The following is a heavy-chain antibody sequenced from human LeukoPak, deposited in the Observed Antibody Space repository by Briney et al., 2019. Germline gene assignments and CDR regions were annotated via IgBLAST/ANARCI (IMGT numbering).Heavy chain of an antibody. D-gene: IGHD6-6*01. CDR3: ARGRYSSSSGLVWFDP. V-gene: IGHV4-34*01. Sequence: PWETLSLTCAVYGGSFSGYYWSWIRQPPGKGLEWIGEINHSGSTNYNPSLKSRVTISVDTSKNQFSLKLSSVTAADTAVYYCARGRYSSSSGLVWFDPWGQGTLVTVSS. J-gene: IGHJ5*02. CDR2: INHSGST. CDR1: GGSFSGYY.